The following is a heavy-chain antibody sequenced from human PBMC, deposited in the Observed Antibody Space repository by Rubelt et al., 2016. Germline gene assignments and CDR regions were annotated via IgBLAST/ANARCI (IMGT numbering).Heavy chain of an antibody. CDR1: GFTFSTFS. V-gene: IGHV3-7*03. D-gene: IGHD2-8*01. CDR2: INQAGSEE. J-gene: IGHJ4*02. Sequence: EVQLVESGGGLVQPGGSLRLSCAASGFTFSTFSTTWVRQAPGKGLEWVANINQAGSEEHYVGSVKGRFTISRSNTKNSLYLQMNNLNAEDTAVYYCAGGRNGALWGQGTLVIVSS. CDR3: AGGRNGAL.